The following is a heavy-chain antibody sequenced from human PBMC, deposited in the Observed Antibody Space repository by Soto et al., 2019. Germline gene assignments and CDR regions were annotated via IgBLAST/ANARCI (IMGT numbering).Heavy chain of an antibody. CDR1: GYTLTELS. Sequence: ASVKVSCKVSGYTLTELSMHWVRQAPGKGLEWMGGFDPEDGETIYAQKFQGRVTMTEDTSTDTAYMELSSLRSEDTAVYYCATSQDSSDGYYYFDYWGQGTLVTVPS. V-gene: IGHV1-24*01. J-gene: IGHJ4*02. CDR3: ATSQDSSDGYYYFDY. CDR2: FDPEDGET. D-gene: IGHD3-22*01.